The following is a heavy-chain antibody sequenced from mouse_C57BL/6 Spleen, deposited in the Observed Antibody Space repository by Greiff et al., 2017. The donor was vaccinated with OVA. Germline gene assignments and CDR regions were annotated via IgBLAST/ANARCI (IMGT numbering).Heavy chain of an antibody. CDR3: ARHDSSGLELGY. V-gene: IGHV5-6*01. J-gene: IGHJ2*01. CDR2: ISSGGSYT. CDR1: GFTFSSYG. D-gene: IGHD3-2*02. Sequence: EVKLQESGGDLVKPGGSLKLSCAASGFTFSSYGMSWVRQTPDKRLEWVATISSGGSYTYYPDSVKGRFTISRDNAKNTLYLQMSSLKSEDTAMYYCARHDSSGLELGYWGQGTTLTVSS.